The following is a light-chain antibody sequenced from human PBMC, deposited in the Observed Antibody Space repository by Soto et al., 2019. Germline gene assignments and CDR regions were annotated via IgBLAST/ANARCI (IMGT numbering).Light chain of an antibody. Sequence: DIQLTQSPSSLSASVGDKVTITCRASQSIRSYLNWVQQKPGKAPKLLIYDASSLQTGVPSRFSGSGSGTDFSLTINSLQPQDFATYYCQQSYSTPPWTFGLGTKVEIK. CDR2: DAS. V-gene: IGKV1-39*01. CDR3: QQSYSTPPWT. CDR1: QSIRSY. J-gene: IGKJ1*01.